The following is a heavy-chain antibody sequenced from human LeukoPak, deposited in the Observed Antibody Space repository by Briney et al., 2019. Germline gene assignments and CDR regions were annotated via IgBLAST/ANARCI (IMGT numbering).Heavy chain of an antibody. J-gene: IGHJ3*02. V-gene: IGHV4-31*03. CDR2: IYYSGNT. D-gene: IGHD5-24*01. Sequence: SETLSLTCTVSGGSISSGGYYWNWIRHLPGKGLEWIGYIYYSGNTYYNPSLKGRITISLDTSENQFSLKLSSVTAADMAVYYCARFRDGSRPFDIWGQGTMVTVSS. CDR3: ARFRDGSRPFDI. CDR1: GGSISSGGYY.